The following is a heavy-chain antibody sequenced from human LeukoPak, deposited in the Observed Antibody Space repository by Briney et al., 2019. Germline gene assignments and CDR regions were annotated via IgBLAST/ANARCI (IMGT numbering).Heavy chain of an antibody. Sequence: GASVKVSCKASGYTFTGYYMHWVRQAPGQGLEWMGWINPNSGGTNYAQKFQGRVTMTRDTSISTAYMELSRLRSDDTAVYYCARARTYYYDSSGYYKTAEFDYWGQGTLVTVSS. V-gene: IGHV1-2*02. CDR3: ARARTYYYDSSGYYKTAEFDY. CDR1: GYTFTGYY. CDR2: INPNSGGT. D-gene: IGHD3-22*01. J-gene: IGHJ4*02.